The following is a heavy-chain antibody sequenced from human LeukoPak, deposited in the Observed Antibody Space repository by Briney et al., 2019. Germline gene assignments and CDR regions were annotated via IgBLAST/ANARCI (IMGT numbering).Heavy chain of an antibody. CDR2: IKSKTDGGTT. J-gene: IGHJ4*02. V-gene: IGHV3-15*01. CDR1: GFTFSNVW. D-gene: IGHD3-16*01. CDR3: TTVANGGDFDY. Sequence: GGSLRLSCAASGFTFSNVWMSWVRQAQGKGLGWVGCIKSKTDGGTTDYAAPVKGRFRISRDDSKNTLYLQTNSLETEDTAVYYCTTVANGGDFDYWGQGTLVTVSS.